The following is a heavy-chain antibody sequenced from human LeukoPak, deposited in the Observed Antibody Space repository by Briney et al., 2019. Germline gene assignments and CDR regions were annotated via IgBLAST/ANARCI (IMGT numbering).Heavy chain of an antibody. CDR2: FYGGGST. J-gene: IGHJ4*02. CDR3: ARGMSPNPREGYYFDH. Sequence: PSETLSLTCAVYGGSFSGYYMSWVRQAPGKGLEWVSVFYGGGSTHSADSVKGRFTISRDNSKNTVDLQMNSLRAEDTAVYYCARGMSPNPREGYYFDHWGQGTLVTVSS. V-gene: IGHV3-66*01. CDR1: GGSFSGYY. D-gene: IGHD5-24*01.